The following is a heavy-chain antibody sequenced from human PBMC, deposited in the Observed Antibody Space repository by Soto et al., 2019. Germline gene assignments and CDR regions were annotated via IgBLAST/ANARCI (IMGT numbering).Heavy chain of an antibody. Sequence: QVQLVESGGGVVQPGRSLRLSCAASGFTFSSYAMHWVRQAPGKGLEWVAVISYDGSNKYYADSVKGRFTISRDNSKNTLYLQMNSLRAEDTAVYYCARDSGSSWPYYYYYYGMDVWGQGTTVTVSS. CDR3: ARDSGSSWPYYYYYYGMDV. J-gene: IGHJ6*02. D-gene: IGHD6-13*01. CDR2: ISYDGSNK. V-gene: IGHV3-30-3*01. CDR1: GFTFSSYA.